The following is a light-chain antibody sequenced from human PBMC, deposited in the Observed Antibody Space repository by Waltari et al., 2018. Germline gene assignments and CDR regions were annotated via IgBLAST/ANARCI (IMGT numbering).Light chain of an antibody. J-gene: IGKJ1*01. CDR3: QKYGTRPAT. V-gene: IGKV3-20*01. Sequence: EIVLTKSPGTLSLSPGERATLSCRASPSVSRTLAGYQQKPGQAPRLLIYDASSRATGIPDRFSGSVSGTDFSLTISRLEPEDFAVYYCQKYGTRPATFGQGTKVEVK. CDR1: PSVSRT. CDR2: DAS.